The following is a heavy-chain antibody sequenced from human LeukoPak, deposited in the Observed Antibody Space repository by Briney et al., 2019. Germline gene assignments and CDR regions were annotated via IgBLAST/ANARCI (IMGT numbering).Heavy chain of an antibody. CDR2: IYHSGNT. CDR1: GGSFSGYY. V-gene: IGHV4-34*01. J-gene: IGHJ4*02. Sequence: SEALSLTCAVYGGSFSGYYWSWIRQPPGKGLEWIGSIYHSGNTYYNPSLKSRVTISVDTSKNQFSLKLNSVTAADTAVYYCARAGYGDSDFDYWGQGTLVTVSS. CDR3: ARAGYGDSDFDY. D-gene: IGHD4-17*01.